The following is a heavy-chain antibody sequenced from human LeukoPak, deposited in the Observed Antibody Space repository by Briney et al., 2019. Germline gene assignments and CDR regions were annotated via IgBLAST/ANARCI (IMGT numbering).Heavy chain of an antibody. CDR2: IKSDGSST. D-gene: IGHD2-21*02. V-gene: IGHV3-74*01. Sequence: GGFLRLSCAASGFTFSNYWMQWVRQAPGEALMWVSRIKSDGSSTTYADSVKGRFTISRDNAKNTLYLQMNSPRAEDTAVYYCSRDSLSSCGGDCYSGLDVWGQGTTVTVSS. CDR1: GFTFSNYW. J-gene: IGHJ6*02. CDR3: SRDSLSSCGGDCYSGLDV.